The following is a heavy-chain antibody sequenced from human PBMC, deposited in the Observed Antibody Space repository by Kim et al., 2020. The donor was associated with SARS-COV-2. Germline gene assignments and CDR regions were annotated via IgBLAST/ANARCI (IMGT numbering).Heavy chain of an antibody. J-gene: IGHJ4*02. V-gene: IGHV4-31*02. Sequence: HSHPSLKSRSTISVDTAKNPFSLKLSSVTAADTAVYYCARGTVVTAIDYWGQGTLVTVSS. CDR3: ARGTVVTAIDY. D-gene: IGHD2-21*02.